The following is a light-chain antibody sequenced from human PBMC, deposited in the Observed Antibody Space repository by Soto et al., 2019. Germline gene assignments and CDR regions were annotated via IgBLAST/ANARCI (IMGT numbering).Light chain of an antibody. Sequence: DIQMTQSPSTLSASVGDRVTITCRASQSVDTCLAWNQQKPGKAPHLLIYKASSLETGVPSRFSGSGSVTEFTLIISSLEPDDFATYYCQQFYRYPWTFGQGTKVEIK. CDR1: QSVDTC. V-gene: IGKV1-5*03. J-gene: IGKJ1*01. CDR3: QQFYRYPWT. CDR2: KAS.